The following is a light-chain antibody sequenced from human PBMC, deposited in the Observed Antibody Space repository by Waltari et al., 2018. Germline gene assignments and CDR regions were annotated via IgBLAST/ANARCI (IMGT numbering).Light chain of an antibody. CDR3: QQYDISPLT. J-gene: IGKJ4*01. V-gene: IGKV3-20*01. Sequence: EIVLTQSPGTLSLSPGERDTLSCRASQTVRTTSLAWYQQKPGQAPTLLIYDTSSRATCIPDRFSDSGSGTDFSLTISSLEPEDFAVYYCQQYDISPLTFGGGTKVETK. CDR1: QTVRTTS. CDR2: DTS.